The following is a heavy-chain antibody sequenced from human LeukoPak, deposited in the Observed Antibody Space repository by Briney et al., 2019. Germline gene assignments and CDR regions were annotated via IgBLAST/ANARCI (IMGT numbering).Heavy chain of an antibody. CDR3: ARGLEGVRGVIITTAFDI. CDR1: GYTFSSYD. J-gene: IGHJ3*02. D-gene: IGHD3-10*01. Sequence: GGSLRLSCAASGYTFSSYDMHWVRQAPGKGLEWVAVIWYDGSSKYYADSVKGRFTISRDNSKSTLYLQMNSLRAEDTAVYYCARGLEGVRGVIITTAFDIWGQGTMVTVSS. CDR2: IWYDGSSK. V-gene: IGHV3-33*01.